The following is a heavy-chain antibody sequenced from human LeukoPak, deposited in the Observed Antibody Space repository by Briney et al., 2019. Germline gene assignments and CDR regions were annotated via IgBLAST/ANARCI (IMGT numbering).Heavy chain of an antibody. CDR1: GGSISSSSYY. D-gene: IGHD3-10*01. CDR3: ARSVRGRELEKYYFDY. J-gene: IGHJ4*02. CDR2: IYYSGST. V-gene: IGHV4-39*07. Sequence: SETLSLTCTVSGGSISSSSYYWGWIRQPPGKGLEWIGSIYYSGSTYYNPSLKSRVTISVDTSKNQFSLKLSSVTAADTAVYYCARSVRGRELEKYYFDYWGQGTLVTVSS.